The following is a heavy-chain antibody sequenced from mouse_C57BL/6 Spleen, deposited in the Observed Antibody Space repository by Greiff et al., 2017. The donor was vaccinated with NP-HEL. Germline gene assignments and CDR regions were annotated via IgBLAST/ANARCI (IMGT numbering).Heavy chain of an antibody. D-gene: IGHD2-4*01. V-gene: IGHV1-76*01. CDR1: GYTFTDYY. Sequence: QVQLQQSGAELVRPGASVKLSCKASGYTFTDYYIHWVKQRPGQGLEWIARIYPGSGNTYYNQKFKGKATLTAEKSSSTAYMQLSSLTSEDSAVYFCARLHYDYGGGPWFAYWGQGTLVTVSA. CDR2: IYPGSGNT. CDR3: ARLHYDYGGGPWFAY. J-gene: IGHJ3*01.